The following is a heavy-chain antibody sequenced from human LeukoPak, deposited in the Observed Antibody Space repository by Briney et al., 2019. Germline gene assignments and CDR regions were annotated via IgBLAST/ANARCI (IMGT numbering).Heavy chain of an antibody. CDR2: ISWDGGST. D-gene: IGHD5-18*01. J-gene: IGHJ6*03. CDR3: AKGGYSYGFYYYYYMDV. V-gene: IGHV3-43D*04. CDR1: GFTFDDYA. Sequence: GGSLRLSCAASGFTFDDYAMHWVRQAPGKGLEWVSLISWDGGSTYYADSVKGRFTISRDNNENSLYLQMNSLRAEDTALYYCAKGGYSYGFYYYYYMDVWGKGTTVTVSS.